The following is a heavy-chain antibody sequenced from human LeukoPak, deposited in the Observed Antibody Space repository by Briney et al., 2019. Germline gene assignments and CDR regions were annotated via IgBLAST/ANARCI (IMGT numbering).Heavy chain of an antibody. CDR2: ISASADLT. Sequence: GGSLRLSCAASGFTFSSLAMSWVRQPPGKGLEWVSDISASADLTDYADSVKGRFTISRDNSKNTVYLQMNSLRAEDTAVYYCARDLLEWLSSSLDVWGKGTTVTVSS. V-gene: IGHV3-23*01. CDR3: ARDLLEWLSSSLDV. D-gene: IGHD3-3*01. J-gene: IGHJ6*03. CDR1: GFTFSSLA.